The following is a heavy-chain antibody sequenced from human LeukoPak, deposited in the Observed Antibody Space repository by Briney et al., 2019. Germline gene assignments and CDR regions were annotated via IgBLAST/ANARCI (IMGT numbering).Heavy chain of an antibody. CDR2: INHSGST. CDR3: ARLCSGGSCYHYFYGMDV. D-gene: IGHD2-15*01. J-gene: IGHJ6*04. V-gene: IGHV4-34*01. CDR1: GGSFSTYY. Sequence: SETLSLTCAVYGGSFSTYYWSWIRQPPGRGLEWIGEINHSGSTNYNPSLKSRVTISVDTSKNQFSLKLSSVTAADTAVYYCARLCSGGSCYHYFYGMDVWGKGTTVTVSS.